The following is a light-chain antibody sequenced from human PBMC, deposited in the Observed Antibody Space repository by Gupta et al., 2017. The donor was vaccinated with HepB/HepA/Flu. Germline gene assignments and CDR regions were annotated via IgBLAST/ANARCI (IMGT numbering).Light chain of an antibody. V-gene: IGLV3-1*01. Sequence: SYDLPQPPSVSVSPGQTASITCSGDKLGNKYACWYQQKPGQSPVLVIYQDNKRPSGIPERFSGSNSGNTATLTISGTQAMDEADYYCQAWDTSTVVIGGGTKLTVL. CDR1: KLGNKY. J-gene: IGLJ2*01. CDR2: QDN. CDR3: QAWDTSTVV.